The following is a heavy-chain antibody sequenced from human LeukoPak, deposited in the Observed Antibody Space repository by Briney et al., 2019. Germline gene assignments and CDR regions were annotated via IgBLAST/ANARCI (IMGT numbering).Heavy chain of an antibody. CDR3: AADYGGNLNY. CDR2: IIPIFGTA. D-gene: IGHD4-23*01. Sequence: SVKVSCKASGGTFSSYAISWVRQAPGQGLEWMGGIIPIFGTANYAQKFQGRVTITADKSTSTGYMELSSLRSDDTAAYFCAADYGGNLNYWGQGTLVTASS. CDR1: GGTFSSYA. V-gene: IGHV1-69*06. J-gene: IGHJ4*02.